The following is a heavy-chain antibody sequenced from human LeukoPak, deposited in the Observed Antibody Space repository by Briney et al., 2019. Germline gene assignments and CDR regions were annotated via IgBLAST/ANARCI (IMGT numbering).Heavy chain of an antibody. J-gene: IGHJ5*02. CDR1: GGSIGGYY. Sequence: SQTLSLTCAVSGGSIGGYYWSWIRQPPGKGLEWIGYVSYSGNTKFNPSLKSRVTISIDTSKNQFSVILTSVTAADTAVYFCARVNYASGGYSSWFDPWGQGTLVTVSS. CDR3: ARVNYASGGYSSWFDP. CDR2: VSYSGNT. V-gene: IGHV4-59*08. D-gene: IGHD3-10*01.